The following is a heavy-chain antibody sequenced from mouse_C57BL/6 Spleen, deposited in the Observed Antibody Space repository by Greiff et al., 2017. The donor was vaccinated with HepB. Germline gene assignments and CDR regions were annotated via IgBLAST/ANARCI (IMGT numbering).Heavy chain of an antibody. J-gene: IGHJ3*01. CDR1: GYTFTDYY. CDR2: INPNNGGT. CDR3: ARERGRGRPFAY. Sequence: VQLQQSGPELVKPGASVKISCKASGYTFTDYYMNWVKQSHGKSLEWIGDINPNNGGTSYNQKFKGKATLTVDKSSSTAYMELRSLTSEDSAVYYCARERGRGRPFAYWGQGTLVTVSA. D-gene: IGHD1-2*01. V-gene: IGHV1-26*01.